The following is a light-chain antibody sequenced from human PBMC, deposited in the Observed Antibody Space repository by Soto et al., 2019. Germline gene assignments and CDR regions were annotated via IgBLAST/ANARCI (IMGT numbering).Light chain of an antibody. CDR3: HQSYTIPYT. CDR1: QSIRSS. J-gene: IGKJ2*01. V-gene: IGKV1-39*01. Sequence: DIQMTQSPSSLSASAGDRVTITCRASQSIRSSLNWYQHKPGKAPQLLIYAASTLQSGVPSRFSGSGSGTDFTLTITSLQPEDFATYFCHQSYTIPYTFGQGTKVEI. CDR2: AAS.